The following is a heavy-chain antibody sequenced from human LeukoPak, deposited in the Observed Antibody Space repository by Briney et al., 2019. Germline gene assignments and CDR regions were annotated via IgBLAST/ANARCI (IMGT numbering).Heavy chain of an antibody. J-gene: IGHJ6*02. CDR1: GFTFSSYA. Sequence: PGGSLRLSCAASGFTFSSYAMHWVRQAPGKGLEWVAVISYDGSNKYYADSVKGRFTISRDNSKNTLHLQMNSLRAEDTAVYYCAREVDCSGTSCYSRSYYYYGMDVWGQGTTVTVSS. CDR3: AREVDCSGTSCYSRSYYYYGMDV. V-gene: IGHV3-30*04. D-gene: IGHD2-2*01. CDR2: ISYDGSNK.